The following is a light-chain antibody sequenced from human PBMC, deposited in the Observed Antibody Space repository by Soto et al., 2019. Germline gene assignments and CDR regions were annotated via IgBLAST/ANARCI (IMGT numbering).Light chain of an antibody. CDR3: QQFQNYPLT. CDR2: DVS. V-gene: IGKV1D-13*01. J-gene: IGKJ4*01. Sequence: AIQMIQSPSSLSASTGDSVTISCRASQAITSALAWYQQKPGKPPKLLIYDVSTLEGGVPSRFSGSGSGTDFTLSISSLQPEDFATYYRQQFQNYPLTFGGGTNME. CDR1: QAITSA.